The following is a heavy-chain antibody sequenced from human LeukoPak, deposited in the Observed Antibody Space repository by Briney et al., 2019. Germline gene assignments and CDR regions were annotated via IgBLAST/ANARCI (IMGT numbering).Heavy chain of an antibody. J-gene: IGHJ4*02. D-gene: IGHD2-15*01. CDR3: AKDPLYCSGGSCYFPFDY. CDR1: GFSFGNYG. Sequence: GGSLRLSCAASGFSFGNYGMSWVRQAPGKGLEWVSAVSDGGGSTYYADSVKGRFTISRDNSKNTLYLQMNSLRAEDTAIYYCAKDPLYCSGGSCYFPFDYWGQGTLVTVSS. V-gene: IGHV3-23*01. CDR2: VSDGGGST.